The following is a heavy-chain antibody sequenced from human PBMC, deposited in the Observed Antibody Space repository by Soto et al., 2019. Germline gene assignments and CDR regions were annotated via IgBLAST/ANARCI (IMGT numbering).Heavy chain of an antibody. J-gene: IGHJ6*04. D-gene: IGHD6-13*01. CDR3: ARGAGIAAAKNAYYYYYGMDV. Sequence: QVQLVQSGAEVKKPGSSVKVSCKASGGTFSSYAISWVRQAPGQGLEWMGGIIPIFGTANYAQKFQGRVTITADKSTRKAYMELSSLRSEDTAVYYCARGAGIAAAKNAYYYYYGMDVGGKGTTVTVSS. CDR1: GGTFSSYA. V-gene: IGHV1-69*06. CDR2: IIPIFGTA.